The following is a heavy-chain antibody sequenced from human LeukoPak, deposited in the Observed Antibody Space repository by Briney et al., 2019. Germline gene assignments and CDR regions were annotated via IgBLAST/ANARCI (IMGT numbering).Heavy chain of an antibody. Sequence: ASVKVSCKVSGYTLTELSMHWVRQAPGKGLEWMGGFDPEDGETIYAQKFQGRVTMTEDTSTDTAYMELSSLRSEDTAVYYCATGNDYYDSRGFDYWGQGTLVTVSS. CDR1: GYTLTELS. CDR2: FDPEDGET. D-gene: IGHD3-22*01. CDR3: ATGNDYYDSRGFDY. V-gene: IGHV1-24*01. J-gene: IGHJ4*02.